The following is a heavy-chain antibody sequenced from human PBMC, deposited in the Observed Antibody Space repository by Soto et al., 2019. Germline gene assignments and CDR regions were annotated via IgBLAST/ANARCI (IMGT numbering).Heavy chain of an antibody. CDR2: IIPIFGTA. V-gene: IGHV1-69*13. CDR3: ARDFDYGGNGSWFDT. J-gene: IGHJ5*02. Sequence: EASVKVSCKASGGTFSSYAISWVRQAPGQGLEWMGGIIPIFGTANYAQKFQGRVTITADESTSTAYMELSSLRSEDTAVHYCARDFDYGGNGSWFDTWGQGTLVTVSS. D-gene: IGHD4-17*01. CDR1: GGTFSSYA.